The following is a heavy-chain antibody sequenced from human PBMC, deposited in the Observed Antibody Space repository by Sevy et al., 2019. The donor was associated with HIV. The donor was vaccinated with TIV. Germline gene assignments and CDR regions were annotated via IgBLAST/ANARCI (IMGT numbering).Heavy chain of an antibody. CDR2: IYHSGRT. CDR3: ARGGRIAAASLDY. Sequence: SETLSLTCAVSGGSISSGGYSWSWIRQPPGKGVEWIGYIYHSGRTYYNPSLKSRVTISVDRSKNQFSLKLSSVTAADTAVYYCARGGRIAAASLDYWGQGTLVTVSS. D-gene: IGHD6-13*01. V-gene: IGHV4-30-2*01. J-gene: IGHJ4*02. CDR1: GGSISSGGYS.